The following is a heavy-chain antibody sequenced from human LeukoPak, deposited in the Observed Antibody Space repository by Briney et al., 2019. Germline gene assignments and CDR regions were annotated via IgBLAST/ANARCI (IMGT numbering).Heavy chain of an antibody. CDR2: IYYSGSS. J-gene: IGHJ6*03. D-gene: IGHD3-16*01. Sequence: KPSETLSLTCTVSGGSISSSTHYWGWIRQAPGKRLECIGTIYYSGSSYYNPSLKSRVTMSVDTSKNQFSLRLSSVTAADTAVYYCVRLPAITTYYYYYMDVWGKGTMVTVSS. CDR3: VRLPAITTYYYYYMDV. V-gene: IGHV4-39*01. CDR1: GGSISSSTHY.